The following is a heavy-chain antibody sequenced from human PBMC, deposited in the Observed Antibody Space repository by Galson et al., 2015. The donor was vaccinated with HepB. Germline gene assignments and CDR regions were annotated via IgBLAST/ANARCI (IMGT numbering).Heavy chain of an antibody. CDR2: ITPLFGTA. D-gene: IGHD3-10*01. Sequence: SVKVSCKASGGTFSKYAIDWVRQAPGQGLQWIGGITPLFGTANCAQVFQGRVTVTADKSTSTAYMELSGLRPEDTAVYYCARGYDSGSYYYHYWGQGSLVTVSS. V-gene: IGHV1-69*06. J-gene: IGHJ4*02. CDR3: ARGYDSGSYYYHY. CDR1: GGTFSKYA.